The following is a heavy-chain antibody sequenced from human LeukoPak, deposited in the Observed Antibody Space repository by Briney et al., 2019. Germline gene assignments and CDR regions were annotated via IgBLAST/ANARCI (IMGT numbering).Heavy chain of an antibody. V-gene: IGHV3-23*01. CDR3: AKDDRYIVVALNQIDY. CDR2: ISGSGGST. CDR1: GFTFSSYA. Sequence: GGSLRLSCAASGFTFSSYAMSWVRQAPGKGLEWVSAISGSGGSTYYADSVKGRFTISRDNSKNTLYLQMNSLRAEATAVYDCAKDDRYIVVALNQIDYWGQGTLVTVSS. D-gene: IGHD2-2*01. J-gene: IGHJ4*02.